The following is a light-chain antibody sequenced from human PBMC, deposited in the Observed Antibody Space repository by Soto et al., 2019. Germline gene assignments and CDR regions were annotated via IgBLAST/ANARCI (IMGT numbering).Light chain of an antibody. CDR3: QTWDTVIQV. J-gene: IGLJ2*01. Sequence: QLVLTQSPSASASLGASVKLTCTLSSGHSSYAIAWHQQQPEKGPRYLMRLNSDGSHSKGDGIPDRFSGSSSGAERYLTISSLQSEDEADYYCQTWDTVIQVYGGGTKLTVL. CDR2: LNSDGSH. V-gene: IGLV4-69*01. CDR1: SGHSSYA.